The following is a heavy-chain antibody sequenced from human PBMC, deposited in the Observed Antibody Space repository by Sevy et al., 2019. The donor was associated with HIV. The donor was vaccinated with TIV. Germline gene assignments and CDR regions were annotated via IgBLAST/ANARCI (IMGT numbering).Heavy chain of an antibody. J-gene: IGHJ4*02. D-gene: IGHD3-22*01. CDR1: GYSFTNYW. CDR3: ASPVLYDSSGYFY. Sequence: GESLKISCKGSGYSFTNYWIGWVSQMSGKGLEWMVIIYPGDSDTRYSPSFQGQVTISADKSISTAYLQWSSLKASDTAMDYCASPVLYDSSGYFYWGQGTLVTVSS. V-gene: IGHV5-51*01. CDR2: IYPGDSDT.